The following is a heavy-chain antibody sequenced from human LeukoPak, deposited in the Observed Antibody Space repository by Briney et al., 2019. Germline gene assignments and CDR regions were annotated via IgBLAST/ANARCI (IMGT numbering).Heavy chain of an antibody. J-gene: IGHJ4*02. D-gene: IGHD2-2*01. V-gene: IGHV4-34*01. CDR1: GGSFSGYY. CDR3: ARVLGEAGSVVVPAAIHRGAAAGTWFDY. Sequence: SETLSLTCAVYGGSFSGYYWSWIRQPPGKGLEWIGEINHSGSTNYNPSLKSRVTISVDTSKNQFSLKLSSVTAADTAVYYCARVLGEAGSVVVPAAIHRGAAAGTWFDYWGQGTLVTVSS. CDR2: INHSGST.